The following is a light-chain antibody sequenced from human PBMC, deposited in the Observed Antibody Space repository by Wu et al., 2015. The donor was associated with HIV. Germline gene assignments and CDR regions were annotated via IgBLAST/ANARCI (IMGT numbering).Light chain of an antibody. V-gene: IGKV3-15*01. CDR2: GAS. Sequence: EIVMTQSPATLSVSPGERATLSCRASQSITSNLAWYQQKAGQAPRLLIYGASTRATGIPARFSGSGSGTEFTLIISSLQSEDSAVYYCQQYNNWLGTFGQGTKVEV. CDR1: QSITSN. J-gene: IGKJ1*01. CDR3: QQYNNWLGT.